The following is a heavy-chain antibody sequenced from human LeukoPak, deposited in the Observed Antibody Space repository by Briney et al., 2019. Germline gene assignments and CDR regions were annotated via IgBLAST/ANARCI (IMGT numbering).Heavy chain of an antibody. Sequence: GGSLRLSCAASGFTFSSYAMHWDRQAPGKGLEWVAVISYDGSNKYYADSVKGRFTISRDNSKNTLYLQMNSLRAEDTAVYYCARGVRRCSGGSCYSEDWFDPWGQGTLVTVSS. V-gene: IGHV3-30-3*01. CDR2: ISYDGSNK. J-gene: IGHJ5*02. D-gene: IGHD2-15*01. CDR1: GFTFSSYA. CDR3: ARGVRRCSGGSCYSEDWFDP.